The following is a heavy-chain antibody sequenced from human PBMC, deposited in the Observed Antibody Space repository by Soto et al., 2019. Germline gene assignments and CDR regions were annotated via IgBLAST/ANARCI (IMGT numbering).Heavy chain of an antibody. Sequence: SETLSLTCTVSGDSISSYYWSWIRQPPGKGLEWIGYIYYSGSTYYNPSLKSRVTISVDTSKNQFSLKLSSVTAADTAVYYCARGGGVYYFDYWGQGTLVTVSS. D-gene: IGHD2-8*02. V-gene: IGHV4-59*08. J-gene: IGHJ4*02. CDR1: GDSISSYY. CDR3: ARGGGVYYFDY. CDR2: IYYSGST.